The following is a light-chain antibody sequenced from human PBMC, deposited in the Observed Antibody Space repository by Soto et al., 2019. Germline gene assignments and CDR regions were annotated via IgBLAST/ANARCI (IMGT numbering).Light chain of an antibody. CDR2: EVS. J-gene: IGLJ1*01. CDR3: SSYTSRSTRV. CDR1: SSDVGAYDY. V-gene: IGLV2-14*03. Sequence: LTQPASVSGSPGQSITISCTGTSSDVGAYDYVSWYQQHPDKAPKLMIYEVSNRPSGVSDRFSGSKSVNTATLTISGLQAEDEADYYCSSYTSRSTRVFGTGTKVTVL.